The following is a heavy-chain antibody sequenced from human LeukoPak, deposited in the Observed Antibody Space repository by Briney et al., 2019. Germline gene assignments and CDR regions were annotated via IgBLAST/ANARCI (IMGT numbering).Heavy chain of an antibody. CDR2: IYPGDSDT. Sequence: GESLKISCKGSGYTFTNYWIGWVRQMPGKGLEWMGIIYPGDSDTRYSPSFQGQVTTSADKSISTAYLQWSSLKASDTAMYYCARTRRRYGSGSSGAFDIWGQGTMVTVSS. J-gene: IGHJ3*02. D-gene: IGHD3-10*01. CDR1: GYTFTNYW. CDR3: ARTRRRYGSGSSGAFDI. V-gene: IGHV5-51*01.